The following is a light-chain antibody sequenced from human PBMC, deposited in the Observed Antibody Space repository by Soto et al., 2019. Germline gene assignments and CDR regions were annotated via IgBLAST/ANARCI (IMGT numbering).Light chain of an antibody. Sequence: QSVLTQPPSVSGYPGQSVAISCTGTSSDVGNYNRVSWYQQPPGTAPKLLIYEVTKRPSGVPDRFSGSQSGSTASLTISGLQAEDEADYYCSSYTSSSTWVFGGGTKLTVL. V-gene: IGLV2-18*02. J-gene: IGLJ3*02. CDR3: SSYTSSSTWV. CDR1: SSDVGNYNR. CDR2: EVT.